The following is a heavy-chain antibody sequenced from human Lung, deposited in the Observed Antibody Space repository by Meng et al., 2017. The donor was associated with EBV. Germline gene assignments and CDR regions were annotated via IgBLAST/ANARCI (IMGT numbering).Heavy chain of an antibody. V-gene: IGHV4-30-4*08. Sequence: HVEGGGPRPVKPSQTLSLTCTVVGGSVKSGYYYWSWIRQPPGKGLEWLGYIYYNGNTHYKPSLKSRITISKDTSKNRFSLKLTSATGADKAVYYCARGANIDQDDDWFFDFWGRGTLVTVSS. CDR3: ARGANIDQDDDWFFDF. D-gene: IGHD1-1*01. CDR2: IYYNGNT. CDR1: GGSVKSGYYY. J-gene: IGHJ2*01.